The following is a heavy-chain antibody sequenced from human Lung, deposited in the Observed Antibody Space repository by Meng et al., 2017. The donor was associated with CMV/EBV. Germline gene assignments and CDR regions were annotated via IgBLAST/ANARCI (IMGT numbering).Heavy chain of an antibody. D-gene: IGHD2-2*01. CDR3: ARDPRVKSYVVVPAASDY. V-gene: IGHV3-7*01. CDR1: GFTFNTYW. Sequence: GGSXRLXCVASGFTFNTYWMSWVRQAPGKGLEWVANIKQDGSEKYYVGSVKGRFTISRDNAKNSLYLQMNSLRAEDTAVYYCARDPRVKSYVVVPAASDYWXQGPMVTVSS. CDR2: IKQDGSEK. J-gene: IGHJ4*02.